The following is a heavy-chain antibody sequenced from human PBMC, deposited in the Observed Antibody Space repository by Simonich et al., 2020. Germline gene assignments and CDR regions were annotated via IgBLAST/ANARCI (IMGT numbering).Heavy chain of an antibody. CDR1: GYTFTSYG. J-gene: IGHJ3*02. Sequence: QVQLVQSGAEVKKPGASVQVSCKASGYTFTSYGISWGRQAPGQGLEWMGWISPYNGNTYYARKLQGRVTMTTDTSTSTAYMELRSLRSDDTAVDYCARSTTGTTAFDSWGQGTMVTVSS. CDR3: ARSTTGTTAFDS. V-gene: IGHV1-18*01. D-gene: IGHD1-1*01. CDR2: ISPYNGNT.